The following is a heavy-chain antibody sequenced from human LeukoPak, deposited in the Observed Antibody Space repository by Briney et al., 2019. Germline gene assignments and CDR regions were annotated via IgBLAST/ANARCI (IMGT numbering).Heavy chain of an antibody. CDR3: ARDGEMATIRGRYYFDY. V-gene: IGHV1-8*01. CDR2: MNPNSGNT. D-gene: IGHD5-24*01. CDR1: GYTFTSYD. Sequence: ASVKVSCKASGYTFTSYDINWVRQATGQGLEWMGWMNPNSGNTGYAQKFQGRVTMTRNTSISTAYMELSRLRSDDTAVYYCARDGEMATIRGRYYFDYWGQGTLVTVSS. J-gene: IGHJ4*02.